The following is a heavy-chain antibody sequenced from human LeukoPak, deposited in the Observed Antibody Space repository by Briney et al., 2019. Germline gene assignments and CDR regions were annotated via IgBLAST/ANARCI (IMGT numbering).Heavy chain of an antibody. V-gene: IGHV4-34*01. J-gene: IGHJ6*03. CDR2: INHSGST. CDR1: GGSFSGYY. Sequence: LETLSLTCAVYGGSFSGYYWSWIRQPPGKGLEWIGEINHSGSTNYNPSLKSRVTISVDTSKSQFSLKLSSVTAADTAVYYCARLGPYDFWSGLVDYYYYYYMDVWGKGTTVTVSS. D-gene: IGHD3-3*01. CDR3: ARLGPYDFWSGLVDYYYYYYMDV.